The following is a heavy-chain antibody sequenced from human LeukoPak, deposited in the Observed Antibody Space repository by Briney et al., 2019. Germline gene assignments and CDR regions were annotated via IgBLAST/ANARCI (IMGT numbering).Heavy chain of an antibody. CDR2: FDPEDGET. CDR3: ATDQGCSSTSCYRFDY. D-gene: IGHD2-2*01. CDR1: GYTLTELS. V-gene: IGHV1-24*01. J-gene: IGHJ4*02. Sequence: ASVKVSCKVSGYTLTELSMHWVRQAPGKGLEWMGGFDPEDGETIYAQKFQGRVTMTEDTSTDTAYMELSSLRSEDTAVYYCATDQGCSSTSCYRFDYWGQGTLVTVSS.